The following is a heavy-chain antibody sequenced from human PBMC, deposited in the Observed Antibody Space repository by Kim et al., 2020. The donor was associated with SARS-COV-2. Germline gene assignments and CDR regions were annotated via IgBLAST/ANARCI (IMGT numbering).Heavy chain of an antibody. CDR3: ARELLPYGSGSYYMTY. CDR1: GFTFSSYG. J-gene: IGHJ4*02. CDR2: IWYDGSNK. D-gene: IGHD3-10*01. Sequence: GGSLRLSCAASGFTFSSYGMHWVRQAPGKGLEWVAVIWYDGSNKYYADSVKGRFTISRDNSKNTLYLQMNSLRAEDTAVYYCARELLPYGSGSYYMTYWGQGTLVTVSS. V-gene: IGHV3-33*01.